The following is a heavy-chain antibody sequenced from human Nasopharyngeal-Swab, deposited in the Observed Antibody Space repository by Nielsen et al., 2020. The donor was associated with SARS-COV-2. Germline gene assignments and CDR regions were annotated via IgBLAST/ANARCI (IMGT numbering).Heavy chain of an antibody. Sequence: ASVKVSCKASGYTFTSYGISWVRQAPGQGLEWMGWINAYNGNTNYAQKLQGRVTMTTDTSTSTAYMELRSLRSDDTAVYYCARDGGDRATIFGVVIPYYMDVWGKGTTVTVSS. V-gene: IGHV1-18*04. D-gene: IGHD3-3*01. J-gene: IGHJ6*03. CDR2: INAYNGNT. CDR1: GYTFTSYG. CDR3: ARDGGDRATIFGVVIPYYMDV.